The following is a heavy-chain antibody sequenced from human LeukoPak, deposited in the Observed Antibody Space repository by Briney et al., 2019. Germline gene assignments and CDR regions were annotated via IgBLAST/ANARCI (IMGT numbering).Heavy chain of an antibody. D-gene: IGHD3-22*01. Sequence: PGGSLRLSCAASGFTFDDYAMHWVRQALGKGLEWVSGISWNSGSIDYADSVKGRFTISRDNAKNSLYLQMNSLRTEDTAFYYCAKGATSGGYSLDCWGQGTLVTVSS. CDR1: GFTFDDYA. CDR2: ISWNSGSI. V-gene: IGHV3-9*01. CDR3: AKGATSGGYSLDC. J-gene: IGHJ4*02.